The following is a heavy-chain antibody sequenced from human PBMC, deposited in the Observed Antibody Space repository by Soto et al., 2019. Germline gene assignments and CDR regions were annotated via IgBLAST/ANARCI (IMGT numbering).Heavy chain of an antibody. CDR1: VFTFSSYS. CDR3: ARDSRDSSGHEY. J-gene: IGHJ4*02. V-gene: IGHV3-21*01. Sequence: PXGSLRLSCAASVFTFSSYSMNWVRQAPGKGLEWVSSISSSSSYIYYEDSVKGRFTISRDNAKNSLYLQMNSLRAEDTAVYYCARDSRDSSGHEYWGQGTLVNVSS. CDR2: ISSSSSYI. D-gene: IGHD3-22*01.